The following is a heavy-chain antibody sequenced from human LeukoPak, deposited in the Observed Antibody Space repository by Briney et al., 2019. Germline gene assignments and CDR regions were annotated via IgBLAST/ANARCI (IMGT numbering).Heavy chain of an antibody. CDR3: ARWESYDPELRFYYYYMDV. CDR1: GFTFRSYE. J-gene: IGHJ6*03. CDR2: ISSSGSTI. D-gene: IGHD3-16*01. V-gene: IGHV3-48*01. Sequence: GGSLRLSCAASGFTFRSYEMNWVRQAPGKGLEWVSYISSSGSTIYYADSVKGRFTISRDNAKNSLYLQMNSLRAEDTAVYYCARWESYDPELRFYYYYMDVWGKGTTVTVSS.